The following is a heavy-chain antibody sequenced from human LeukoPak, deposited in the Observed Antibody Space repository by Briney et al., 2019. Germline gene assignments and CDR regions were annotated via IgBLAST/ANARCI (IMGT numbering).Heavy chain of an antibody. J-gene: IGHJ6*02. Sequence: GGSLRLSCAASGFTFSSDGMHWGRHPPGKGLEWVAVISYDGSNKYYADSVKGRFTITRDNSKNTLYLQMNSLRAEDTAVYYCARGAIFGVTTRGYGMDVWGQGTTVTVSS. CDR2: ISYDGSNK. CDR3: ARGAIFGVTTRGYGMDV. CDR1: GFTFSSDG. D-gene: IGHD3-3*01. V-gene: IGHV3-30*03.